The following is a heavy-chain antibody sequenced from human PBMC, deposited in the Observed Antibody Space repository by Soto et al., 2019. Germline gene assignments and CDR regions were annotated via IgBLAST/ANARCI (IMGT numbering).Heavy chain of an antibody. V-gene: IGHV3-48*02. J-gene: IGHJ4*02. Sequence: GGSLRLSCAASGFTFSSYSMNWVRQAPGKGLEWVSYISSSSTIYYADSVKGRFTISRDNAKNSLYLQMNSLRDEDTAVYYCARAFGDYVFSDYWGQGTLVTVSS. CDR3: ARAFGDYVFSDY. CDR2: ISSSSTI. D-gene: IGHD4-17*01. CDR1: GFTFSSYS.